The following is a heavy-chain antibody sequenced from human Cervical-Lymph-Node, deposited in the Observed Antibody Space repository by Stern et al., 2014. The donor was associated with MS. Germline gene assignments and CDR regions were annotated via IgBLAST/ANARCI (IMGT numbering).Heavy chain of an antibody. CDR1: GFSFSSYW. Sequence: EVKLVESGGGLVQPGGSLRLSCAASGFSFSSYWMHWVRQAPGKGLVWVSRIDSDGSTTGYADSVKGRFTISRDNAKTTLYLQMNSLRAEDTAVYYCATLGWADYWGQGTLVTVSS. CDR3: ATLGWADY. CDR2: IDSDGSTT. J-gene: IGHJ4*02. D-gene: IGHD5-24*01. V-gene: IGHV3-74*02.